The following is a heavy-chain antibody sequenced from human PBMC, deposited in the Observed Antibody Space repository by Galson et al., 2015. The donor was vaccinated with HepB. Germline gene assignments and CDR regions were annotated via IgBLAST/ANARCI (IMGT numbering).Heavy chain of an antibody. CDR1: GFTFSSYG. V-gene: IGHV3-33*01. CDR2: IWYDGSNK. CDR3: ARGGGSSSGYFDS. Sequence: SLRLSCAASGFTFSSYGMHWVRQAPGKGLEWVAVIWYDGSNKYYADSVKGRFTISRDNAKNSLYLQMNSLTAEDTAVYYCARGGGSSSGYFDSWGQGTLVTVSS. J-gene: IGHJ4*02. D-gene: IGHD6-6*01.